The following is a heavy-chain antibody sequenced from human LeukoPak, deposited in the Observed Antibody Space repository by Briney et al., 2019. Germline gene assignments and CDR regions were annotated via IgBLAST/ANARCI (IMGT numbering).Heavy chain of an antibody. J-gene: IGHJ4*02. D-gene: IGHD3-10*01. V-gene: IGHV1-2*02. CDR3: ARVGLGLWFGEVPARFDY. CDR1: GYTFTSYG. CDR2: INPNSGGT. Sequence: GASVKVSCKASGYTFTSYGISWVRQAPGQGLEWMGWINPNSGGTNYAQKFQGRVTMTRDTSISTAYMELSRLRSDDTAVYYCARVGLGLWFGEVPARFDYWGQGTLVTVSS.